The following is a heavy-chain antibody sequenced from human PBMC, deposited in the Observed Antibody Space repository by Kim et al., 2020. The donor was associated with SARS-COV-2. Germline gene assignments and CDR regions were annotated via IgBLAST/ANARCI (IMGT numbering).Heavy chain of an antibody. V-gene: IGHV3-21*01. D-gene: IGHD4-17*01. Sequence: GGSLRLSCAASGFPFKNYTMNWVRRTPRKGLEWVSYVSGGGTHIYYTDSLRGRFTISRDNAKKSVYLQMNRLSVVDTAVYYCARDSPYRDSPDYWVQGTLVIVAS. J-gene: IGHJ4*02. CDR2: VSGGGTHI. CDR1: GFPFKNYT. CDR3: ARDSPYRDSPDY.